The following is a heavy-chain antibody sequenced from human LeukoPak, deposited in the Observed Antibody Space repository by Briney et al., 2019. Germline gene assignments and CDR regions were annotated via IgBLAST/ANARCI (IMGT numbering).Heavy chain of an antibody. Sequence: ASVKVSCKASGYLFISHGLTWVRQAPGQGLEWMGWISTYSANATYAQNFQGRVTMTTDTSTETAYLELSSLRSEDTAVYYCARGGGSLYFDYWGQGTLVTVSS. V-gene: IGHV1-18*01. CDR2: ISTYSANA. J-gene: IGHJ4*02. CDR3: ARGGGSLYFDY. D-gene: IGHD3-10*01. CDR1: GYLFISHG.